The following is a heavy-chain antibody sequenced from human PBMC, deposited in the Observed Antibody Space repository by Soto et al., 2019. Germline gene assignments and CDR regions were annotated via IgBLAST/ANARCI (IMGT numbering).Heavy chain of an antibody. CDR3: VRRVIGSSRAFDI. D-gene: IGHD3-10*01. CDR1: GFAFSSHP. J-gene: IGHJ3*02. Sequence: PGGSLRLSCAASGFAFSSHPMSWVRQAPEKGLEWVAGISDGGDLTYNADSVRGRFTISRDNSRNTLYLQMNSLRAEDTAVYYCVRRVIGSSRAFDIWGQGTMVTVSS. V-gene: IGHV3-23*01. CDR2: ISDGGDLT.